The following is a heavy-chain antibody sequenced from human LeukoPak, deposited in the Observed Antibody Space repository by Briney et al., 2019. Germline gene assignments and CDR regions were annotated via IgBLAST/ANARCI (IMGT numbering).Heavy chain of an antibody. Sequence: SQTLSLTCTVSGGSISSGSYYWSWIRQPAGQGLEWIGRIYTSGSTNYNPSLKSRVTISVDTSKYQFSLKLSSVTAADTAVYYCARGTYCSSTSCYTPDAFDIWGQGTMVTVSS. J-gene: IGHJ3*02. CDR3: ARGTYCSSTSCYTPDAFDI. CDR2: IYTSGST. D-gene: IGHD2-2*02. CDR1: GGSISSGSYY. V-gene: IGHV4-61*02.